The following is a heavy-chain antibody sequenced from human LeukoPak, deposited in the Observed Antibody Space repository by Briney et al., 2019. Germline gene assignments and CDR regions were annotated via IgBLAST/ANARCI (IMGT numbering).Heavy chain of an antibody. CDR1: GYTFTSYD. D-gene: IGHD3-22*01. CDR3: ARVNYYDSSGYPAWDYYMDV. Sequence: ASVKVSCKASGYTFTSYDINWVRQATGQGLEWMGWMNPNSGNTGYAQKFQGRVTITRNTSISTAYMELSSLRSEDTAVYYCARVNYYDSSGYPAWDYYMDVWGKGTTVTVSS. V-gene: IGHV1-8*03. CDR2: MNPNSGNT. J-gene: IGHJ6*03.